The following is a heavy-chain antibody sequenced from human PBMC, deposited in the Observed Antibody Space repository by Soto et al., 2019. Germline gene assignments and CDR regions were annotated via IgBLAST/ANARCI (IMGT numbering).Heavy chain of an antibody. CDR1: GYTFTSYS. Sequence: ASVKVSCKASGYTFTSYSMHWVRQAPGQGLEWMGIINPSGGSTTYAQKFQDRVTMTRDTSTSTVYMEVTSLRSEDTAVYYCARDESLDVWGQGTTVTVSS. D-gene: IGHD3-10*01. J-gene: IGHJ6*02. V-gene: IGHV1-46*01. CDR3: ARDESLDV. CDR2: INPSGGST.